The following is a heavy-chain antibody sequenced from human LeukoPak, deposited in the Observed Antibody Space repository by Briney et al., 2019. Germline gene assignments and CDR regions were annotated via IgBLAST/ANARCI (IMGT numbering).Heavy chain of an antibody. CDR1: GDSVSSSNW. D-gene: IGHD1-1*01. CDR2: ISDGGTT. V-gene: IGHV4-4*02. CDR3: ARDSTDGTNWYFDY. J-gene: IGHJ4*02. Sequence: PSGTLSLTCAVSGDSVSSSNWWNWVRQPPGKGLEWIGEISDGGTTLYNPSLKSRVTISIDKSKNQFSLNLNSVTAADTAVYYCARDSTDGTNWYFDYWGQGTLVTVSS.